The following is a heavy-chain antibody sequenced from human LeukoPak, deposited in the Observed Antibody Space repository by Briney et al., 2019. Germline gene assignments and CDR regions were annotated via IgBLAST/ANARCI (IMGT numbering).Heavy chain of an antibody. Sequence: SETLSLTCTVSGGSISSYYWSWIRQPPGKGLEWIGYIYYSGSTNYNPSLKSRVTISVDTSKNQFSLKLSSVTAADTAVYYCARQGSSAQMSYWGQGTLVTVSS. CDR3: ARQGSSAQMSY. V-gene: IGHV4-59*08. J-gene: IGHJ4*02. D-gene: IGHD3-22*01. CDR1: GGSISSYY. CDR2: IYYSGST.